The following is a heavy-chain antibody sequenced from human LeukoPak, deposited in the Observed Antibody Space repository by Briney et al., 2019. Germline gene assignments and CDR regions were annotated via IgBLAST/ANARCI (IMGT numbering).Heavy chain of an antibody. Sequence: ASVKVSCKASGYTFTSYAMNWVRQAPGQGLEWMGWINTNTGNPTYAQGFTGRFAFSLDTSVSTAYLQISSLKAEDTAVYYCATRYSSGWYNYDRYYYYGMDVWGQGTTVTVSS. J-gene: IGHJ6*02. CDR3: ATRYSSGWYNYDRYYYYGMDV. V-gene: IGHV7-4-1*02. CDR2: INTNTGNP. D-gene: IGHD6-19*01. CDR1: GYTFTSYA.